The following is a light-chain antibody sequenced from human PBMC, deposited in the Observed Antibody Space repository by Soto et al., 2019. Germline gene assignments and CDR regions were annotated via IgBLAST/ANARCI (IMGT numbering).Light chain of an antibody. CDR2: DVT. Sequence: QSALTQPASVSGSPGQSITISCTGTSSDVGNNNYVSWYQHNPGRAPKVMICDVTNRPSGVSNRFSGSKSGNTASLTISGLQAEDEAAYYCSSFTGSSYVFGTGTKVTVL. J-gene: IGLJ1*01. CDR1: SSDVGNNNY. CDR3: SSFTGSSYV. V-gene: IGLV2-14*03.